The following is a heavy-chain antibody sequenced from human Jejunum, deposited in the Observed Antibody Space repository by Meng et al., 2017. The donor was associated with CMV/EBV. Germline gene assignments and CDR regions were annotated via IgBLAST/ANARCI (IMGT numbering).Heavy chain of an antibody. D-gene: IGHD5-18*01. J-gene: IGHJ6*02. CDR2: IKNKVNKHAT. CDR3: TKGPVYSLDTDYYGMDV. V-gene: IGHV3-73*01. Sequence: AAPVHWVRQASGKGLEWVSHIKNKVNKHATVYAASVEGRFTISRDDSKDTAYLQMNSLNTDDTAVYYCTKGPVYSLDTDYYGMDVWGQGTPVTVSS. CDR1: AAP.